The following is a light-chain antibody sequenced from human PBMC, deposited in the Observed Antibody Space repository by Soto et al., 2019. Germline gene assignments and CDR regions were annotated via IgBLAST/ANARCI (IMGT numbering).Light chain of an antibody. CDR1: SSDVGGYNY. Sequence: QSALTQPPSASGSPGQSVTISCTGSSSDVGGYNYVSWYQQHPGKAPKLVIYEVRKLPSGVPDRFSGSKSGNTGSLTVSGLQAEDEADYYCSSYTGANNFGVFGPGTKLTVL. J-gene: IGLJ1*01. CDR3: SSYTGANNFGV. CDR2: EVR. V-gene: IGLV2-8*01.